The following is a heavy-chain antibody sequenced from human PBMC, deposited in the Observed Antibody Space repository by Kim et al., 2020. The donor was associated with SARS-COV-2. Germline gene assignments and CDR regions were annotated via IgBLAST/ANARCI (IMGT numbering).Heavy chain of an antibody. V-gene: IGHV3-30*03. CDR2: ISYDGSNK. CDR1: GFTFSSYG. D-gene: IGHD6-19*01. CDR3: ASIAVGGFFGMDV. Sequence: GGSLRLSCAASGFTFSSYGMHWVRQAPGKGLEWVAVISYDGSNKYYADSVKGRFTISRDNSKNTLYLQMNSLRAEDTAVYYCASIAVGGFFGMDVWGQGTTVTVSS. J-gene: IGHJ6*02.